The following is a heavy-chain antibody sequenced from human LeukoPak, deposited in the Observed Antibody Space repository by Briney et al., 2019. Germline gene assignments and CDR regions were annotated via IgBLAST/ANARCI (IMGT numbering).Heavy chain of an antibody. J-gene: IGHJ3*02. CDR3: ARAPSRGLWKGAFDI. D-gene: IGHD5-18*01. CDR1: GGSISSGSYY. Sequence: SETLSLTCTVSGGSISSGSYYWSWIRQPPGKGLEWIGSIYYSGSTYYNPSLKSRVTISVDTSKNQFSLKLSSVTAADTAVYYCARAPSRGLWKGAFDIWGQGTMVTVSS. CDR2: IYYSGST. V-gene: IGHV4-39*07.